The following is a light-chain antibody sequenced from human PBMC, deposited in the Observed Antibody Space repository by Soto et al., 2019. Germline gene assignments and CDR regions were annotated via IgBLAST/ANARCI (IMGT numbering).Light chain of an antibody. CDR2: DTS. CDR1: QDIRKY. Sequence: DIQMTQSPSSLSASVGDRVTITCQASQDIRKYLNWYQQKPGKAPNLLIYDTSNLETGVPSRFSGSGSGTDFTLTVSSLQPEDLATYYCQQLFMYPPTFGPGTKVDIK. V-gene: IGKV1-33*01. CDR3: QQLFMYPPT. J-gene: IGKJ3*01.